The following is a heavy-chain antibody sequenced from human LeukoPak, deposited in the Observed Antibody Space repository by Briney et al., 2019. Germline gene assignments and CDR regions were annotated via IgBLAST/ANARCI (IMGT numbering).Heavy chain of an antibody. J-gene: IGHJ6*02. Sequence: SVKVSCKASGGTFSSYAISWVRQAPGQGLEWMGRIIPTLGIANYAQMFQGRVTITADKSTSTAYMELSSLRSEDTAVYYCARVKITIFGVVISRMDVWGQGTTVTVSS. V-gene: IGHV1-69*04. CDR1: GGTFSSYA. CDR3: ARVKITIFGVVISRMDV. D-gene: IGHD3-3*01. CDR2: IIPTLGIA.